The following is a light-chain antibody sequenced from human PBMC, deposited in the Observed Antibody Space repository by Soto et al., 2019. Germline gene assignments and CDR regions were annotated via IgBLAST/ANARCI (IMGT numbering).Light chain of an antibody. CDR3: QQYNSYYLT. V-gene: IGKV1-5*03. CDR1: QSISSW. J-gene: IGKJ1*01. CDR2: KAS. Sequence: DIQMTQSPSTLSASVGDRVTITCRASQSISSWVAWYQQKPVKAPKLLIYKASTLESGVPSRFSGGGSGTEFTLTISSLQPDDFATDYCQQYNSYYLTYGQGTKVEIK.